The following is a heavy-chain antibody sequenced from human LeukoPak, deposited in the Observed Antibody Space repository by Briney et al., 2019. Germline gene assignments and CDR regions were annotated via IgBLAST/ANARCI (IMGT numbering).Heavy chain of an antibody. CDR3: ARDQSGHIAGGTDAFEI. CDR2: ISGSGGST. Sequence: GRSLRLSCAASGFTFSSYAMSWVRQAPGKGREWVSAISGSGGSTYYADSVKGRFTISRDNSKNTLYLQMTGLRAEDTAVYYCARDQSGHIAGGTDAFEIWGQGTMVTVSS. V-gene: IGHV3-23*01. J-gene: IGHJ3*02. CDR1: GFTFSSYA. D-gene: IGHD1-26*01.